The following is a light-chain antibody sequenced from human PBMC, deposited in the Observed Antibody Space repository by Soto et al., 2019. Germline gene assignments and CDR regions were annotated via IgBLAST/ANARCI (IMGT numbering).Light chain of an antibody. CDR1: SSDVGNYNL. V-gene: IGLV2-23*03. J-gene: IGLJ1*01. CDR3: CSYAGSSTFVYV. Sequence: QSGLTQPAAVTGSPGQSITISCTGTSSDVGNYNLVSWYQQHPGKAPKLMIYEGSKRPSGVSNRFSGSKSGNTASLTISGLQAEDEADYYCCSYAGSSTFVYVFGTGTKVTVL. CDR2: EGS.